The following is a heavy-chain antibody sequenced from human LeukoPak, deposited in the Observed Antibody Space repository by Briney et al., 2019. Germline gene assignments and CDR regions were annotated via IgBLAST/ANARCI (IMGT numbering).Heavy chain of an antibody. CDR1: GSSISTSNYY. CDR3: ARHGPLIRYRTAFDT. CDR2: FFYGGNT. Sequence: SETLSLTCTVSGSSISTSNYYWAWIRQSPGTELECIGSFFYGGNTYYNPSLKSRVTISVDVSNNQSSLMLSSVTAADTALYYCARHGPLIRYRTAFDTWGQGTMVTVSS. V-gene: IGHV4-39*01. D-gene: IGHD3-9*01. J-gene: IGHJ3*02.